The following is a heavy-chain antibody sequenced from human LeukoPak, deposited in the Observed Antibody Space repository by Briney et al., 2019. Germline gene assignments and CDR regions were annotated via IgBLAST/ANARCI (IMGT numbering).Heavy chain of an antibody. CDR1: GFTFSSYG. D-gene: IGHD2-2*01. V-gene: IGHV3-30*03. CDR3: ARPALQFYYYYGMDV. J-gene: IGHJ6*02. CDR2: ISYDGSNK. Sequence: PGGSLRLSCAASGFTFSSYGMHWVRQAPGKGLEWVAGISYDGSNKYYADSVKGRFTISRDNSKNTLYLQMNSLRAEDTAVYYCARPALQFYYYYGMDVWGQGTTVTVSS.